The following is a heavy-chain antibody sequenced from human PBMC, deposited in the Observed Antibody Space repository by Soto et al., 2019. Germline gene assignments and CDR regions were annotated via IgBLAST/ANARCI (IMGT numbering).Heavy chain of an antibody. V-gene: IGHV3-33*08. D-gene: IGHD6-6*01. CDR2: TWSDGTKK. CDR3: ARDQGLSSSDFDY. CDR1: GLTFSGFA. J-gene: IGHJ4*02. Sequence: QEQLVESGGGVVQPGRSLRLSCAASGLTFSGFALHWVRQAPGKGLEWVAVTWSDGTKKNYADSVKGRFTISRDNSKNTVDLQMNSLRTEDTALYYCARDQGLSSSDFDYWGPGTLVTVSS.